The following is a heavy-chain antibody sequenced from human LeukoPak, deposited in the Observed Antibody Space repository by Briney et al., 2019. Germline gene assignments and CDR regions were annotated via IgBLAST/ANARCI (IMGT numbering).Heavy chain of an antibody. CDR3: ARHQVFAPSLFYFDF. CDR1: GASITSGNYY. CDR2: INHSGST. J-gene: IGHJ4*02. Sequence: SETLSLTRPVSGASITSGNYYWGWIRQSPGKGLEWIANINHSGSTFYHPALNTRVSISVDTSKNQFFLKLSSVTVADTGVYYCARHQVFAPSLFYFDFWGQGTLVIVSS. V-gene: IGHV4-39*01.